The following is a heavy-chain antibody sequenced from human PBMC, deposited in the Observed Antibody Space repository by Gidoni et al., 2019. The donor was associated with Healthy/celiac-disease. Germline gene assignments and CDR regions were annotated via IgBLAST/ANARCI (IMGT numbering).Heavy chain of an antibody. J-gene: IGHJ5*02. V-gene: IGHV3-66*01. Sequence: EVQLVESGGGLVQPGGSLRLSCAASGFTVSSNYMSWGRQAPGKGLEWVSVIYSGGSTYYADSVKGRFTISRDNSKNTLYLQMNSLRAEDTAVYYCAREIAVAGYNWFDPWGQGTLVTVSS. CDR1: GFTVSSNY. D-gene: IGHD6-19*01. CDR2: IYSGGST. CDR3: AREIAVAGYNWFDP.